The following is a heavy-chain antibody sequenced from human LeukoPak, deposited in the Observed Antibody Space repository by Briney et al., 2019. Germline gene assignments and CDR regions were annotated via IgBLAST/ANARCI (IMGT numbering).Heavy chain of an antibody. V-gene: IGHV4-4*07. D-gene: IGHD6-19*01. CDR1: GGSISSYY. CDR2: IYTSGST. CDR3: ARGQWLVPYYFDY. Sequence: SQTLSLTCTVSGGSISSYYWGWIRQPAGKGLEWIGRIYTSGSTNYSPSLKSRVTMSVDTSKNQFSLKLSSVTAADTAVYYCARGQWLVPYYFDYWGQGTLVTVSS. J-gene: IGHJ4*02.